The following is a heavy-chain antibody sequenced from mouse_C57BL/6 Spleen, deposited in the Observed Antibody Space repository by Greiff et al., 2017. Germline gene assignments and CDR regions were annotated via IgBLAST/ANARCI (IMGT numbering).Heavy chain of an antibody. D-gene: IGHD1-2*01. CDR3: TRSYSYYFDY. J-gene: IGHJ2*01. Sequence: VQLQQSGAELVRPGASVTLSCKASGFTFTDYEMHWVKQTPVHGLEWIGAIGPETGGSAYNPKFKGKAILTADKSSSTAYLALRILTSEDSSVYYCTRSYSYYFDYWGQGTTLTVSS. V-gene: IGHV1-15*01. CDR1: GFTFTDYE. CDR2: IGPETGGS.